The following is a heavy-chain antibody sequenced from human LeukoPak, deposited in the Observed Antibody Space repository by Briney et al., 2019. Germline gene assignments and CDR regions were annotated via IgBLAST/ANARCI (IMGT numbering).Heavy chain of an antibody. CDR1: GGSISSYS. D-gene: IGHD3-10*01. J-gene: IGHJ5*02. CDR3: AGTYYYGSNWFDP. V-gene: IGHV4-4*07. CDR2: IYTSGST. Sequence: SETLSLTCTVSGGSISSYSWSWIRQPAGKGLEWIGRIYTSGSTNYNPFLKSRVTMSVDTSKNQFSLKLSSVTAADTAVYYCAGTYYYGSNWFDPWGQGTLVTVSS.